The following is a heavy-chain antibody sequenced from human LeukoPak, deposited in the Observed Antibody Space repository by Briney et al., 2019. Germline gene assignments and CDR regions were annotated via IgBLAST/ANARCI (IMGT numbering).Heavy chain of an antibody. CDR2: IKQDGSEK. Sequence: GGSLRPSCAASGFTFSSYWMSWVRQAPGKGLEWVANIKQDGSEKYYVDSVKGRFTISRDNAKNSLYLQMNSLRAEDTAVYYCARDPYYYDSSDQDYWGQGTLVTVSS. J-gene: IGHJ4*02. CDR3: ARDPYYYDSSDQDY. V-gene: IGHV3-7*01. D-gene: IGHD3-22*01. CDR1: GFTFSSYW.